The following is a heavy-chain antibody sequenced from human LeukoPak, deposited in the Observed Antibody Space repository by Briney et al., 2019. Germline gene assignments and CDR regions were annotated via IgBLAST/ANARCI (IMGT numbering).Heavy chain of an antibody. V-gene: IGHV3-21*01. CDR3: ARPLGWFGELWTTGY. CDR1: GFTFSSYS. J-gene: IGHJ4*02. Sequence: GGSLRLSCAASGFTFSSYSMNWVRQAPGKGLEWVSSISSSSSYIYYADSVKGRFTISRDNAKNSLYLQMNSLRAEDTAVYYCARPLGWFGELWTTGYWGQGTLVTVSS. D-gene: IGHD3-10*01. CDR2: ISSSSSYI.